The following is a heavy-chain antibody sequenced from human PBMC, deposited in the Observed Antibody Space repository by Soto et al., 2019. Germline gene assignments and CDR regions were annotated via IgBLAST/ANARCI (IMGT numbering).Heavy chain of an antibody. CDR3: TRAFPHIFHYYYGMDV. Sequence: EVQLVESGGGLVKPGRSLRLSCTASGFTFGDYAMSWFRQAPGKGLEWVGFIRSKAYGGTTEYAASVKGRFTISRDDSKSIAYLQMNSLKTEDTAVYYCTRAFPHIFHYYYGMDVWGQGTTVTVSS. CDR2: IRSKAYGGTT. D-gene: IGHD2-21*01. V-gene: IGHV3-49*05. J-gene: IGHJ6*02. CDR1: GFTFGDYA.